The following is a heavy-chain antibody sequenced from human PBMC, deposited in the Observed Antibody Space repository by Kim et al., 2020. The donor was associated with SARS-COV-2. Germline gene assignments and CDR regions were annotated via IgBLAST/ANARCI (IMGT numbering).Heavy chain of an antibody. Sequence: SQTLSLTCAISGDSVSSNSAAWNWIRESPSRGLEWLGRTYYRSKWDNDYAESVKSRITINPDTSKNQFSLQLNSVTPEDTAVYYCARAARPPHYYYYYAMDFWDQWTTVTVSS. D-gene: IGHD6-6*01. V-gene: IGHV6-1*01. J-gene: IGHJ6*02. CDR3: ARAARPPHYYYYYAMDF. CDR1: GDSVSSNSAA. CDR2: TYYRSKWDN.